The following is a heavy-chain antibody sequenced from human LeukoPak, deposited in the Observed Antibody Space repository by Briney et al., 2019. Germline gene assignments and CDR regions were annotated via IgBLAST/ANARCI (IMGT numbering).Heavy chain of an antibody. CDR3: ARGNAHAFDI. CDR1: GFTFSNYW. V-gene: IGHV3-74*01. J-gene: IGHJ3*02. CDR2: IHSDGSST. Sequence: PGGSLRLSCAASGFTFSNYWMHWVRQAPGKGLVWVSRIHSDGSSTTSADSVKGRFTISRDNAENTLYLLMNSLRAEDTAVYFCARGNAHAFDIWGQGTMVTVSS. D-gene: IGHD1-1*01.